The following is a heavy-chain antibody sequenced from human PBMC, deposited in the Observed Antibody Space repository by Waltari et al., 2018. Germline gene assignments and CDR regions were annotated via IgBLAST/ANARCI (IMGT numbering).Heavy chain of an antibody. J-gene: IGHJ4*02. CDR1: GGSLRSTNW. V-gene: IGHV4-4*02. Sequence: QVQLQESGPGLVKPSGTLSLTCAVSGGSLRSTNWWSWVRPPPGRGLEWIGESYHNGSTSYNPSLGRRVTVSVDKSKNQFSLKVTSVTAADTAVYYCARDAIRAALDHWGPGILVTVSS. CDR2: SYHNGST. D-gene: IGHD6-25*01. CDR3: ARDAIRAALDH.